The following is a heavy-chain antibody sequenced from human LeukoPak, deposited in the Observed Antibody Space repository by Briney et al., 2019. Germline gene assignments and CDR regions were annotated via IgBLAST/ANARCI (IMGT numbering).Heavy chain of an antibody. CDR3: AKSIASRRDVFDI. D-gene: IGHD6-6*01. J-gene: IGHJ3*02. CDR2: INHSGST. Sequence: SETLSLTCAVYGGSFSGYYWSWIRQPPGKGLEWIGEINHSGSTNYNPSLKSRVTMSVDTSKNQFSLKLRSVTAADTAVYYCAKSIASRRDVFDIWGQGTMVIVSS. CDR1: GGSFSGYY. V-gene: IGHV4-34*01.